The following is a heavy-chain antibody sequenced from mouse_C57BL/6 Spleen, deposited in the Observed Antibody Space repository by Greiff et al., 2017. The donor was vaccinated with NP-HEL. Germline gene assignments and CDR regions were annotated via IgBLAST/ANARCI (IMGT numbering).Heavy chain of an antibody. CDR1: GFNIKNTY. CDR3: ARTHYYGNYVRYFDY. Sequence: EVQLVESVAELVRPGASVKLSCTASGFNIKNTYMHWVKQRPEQGLEWIGRIDPANGNTKYAPKFQGKATITADTSSNTAYLQLSSLTSEDTAIYYCARTHYYGNYVRYFDYWGQGTTLTVSS. V-gene: IGHV14-3*01. J-gene: IGHJ2*01. D-gene: IGHD2-1*01. CDR2: IDPANGNT.